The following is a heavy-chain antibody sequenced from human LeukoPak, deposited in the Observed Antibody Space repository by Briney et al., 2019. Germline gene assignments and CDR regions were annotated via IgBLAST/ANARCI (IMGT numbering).Heavy chain of an antibody. Sequence: ASVKVSCKASGYTFTSYYMHWVRQDPGQGLEWMGIINPSGGSTSYAQKFQGRVTMTRDTSTSTVYMELSSLRSEDTAVYYCASEPLVGGYYFDYWGQGTLVTVSS. D-gene: IGHD3-9*01. CDR2: INPSGGST. CDR1: GYTFTSYY. V-gene: IGHV1-46*01. CDR3: ASEPLVGGYYFDY. J-gene: IGHJ4*02.